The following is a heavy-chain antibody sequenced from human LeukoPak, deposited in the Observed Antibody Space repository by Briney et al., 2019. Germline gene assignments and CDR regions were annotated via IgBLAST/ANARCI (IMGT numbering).Heavy chain of an antibody. CDR1: GFISSTSA. CDR2: INSVGSHI. D-gene: IGHD1-26*01. Sequence: GGSLRLSCSASGFISSTSAMDWVRQAPGKGLEWVSSINSVGSHIYYRDSVKGRFTISRDNAKNSVYLQMNNLRAADTALYYCTRDPAYYLRYGYFDYWGQGILVTVSS. V-gene: IGHV3-21*01. CDR3: TRDPAYYLRYGYFDY. J-gene: IGHJ4*03.